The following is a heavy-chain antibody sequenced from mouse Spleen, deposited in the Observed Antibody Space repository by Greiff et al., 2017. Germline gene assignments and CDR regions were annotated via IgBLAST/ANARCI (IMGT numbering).Heavy chain of an antibody. V-gene: IGHV1-69*02. CDR2: IDPSDSYT. J-gene: IGHJ2*01. D-gene: IGHD3-3*01. Sequence: VHLVESGAELVKPGASVKLSCKASGYTFTSYWMHWVKQRPGQGLEWIGEIDPSDSYTNYNQKFKGKATLTVDKSSSTAYMQLSSLTSEDSAVYYCAFLEGRRDYWGQGTTLTVSS. CDR3: AFLEGRRDY. CDR1: GYTFTSYW.